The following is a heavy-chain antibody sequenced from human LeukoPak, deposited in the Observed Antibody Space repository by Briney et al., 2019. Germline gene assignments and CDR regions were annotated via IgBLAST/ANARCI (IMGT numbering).Heavy chain of an antibody. J-gene: IGHJ4*02. CDR1: GFTFSSYT. CDR3: VIVRGYFDSSGSDY. Sequence: GGSLRLSCSASGFTFSSYTIHWVRQAPGKGLEFVSAITNNGGNTYYADSVKGRFTISRDNSKNTVYLQMSSLRAEDTAVYHCVIVRGYFDSSGSDYWGQGTLVTVSS. V-gene: IGHV3-64D*06. D-gene: IGHD3-9*01. CDR2: ITNNGGNT.